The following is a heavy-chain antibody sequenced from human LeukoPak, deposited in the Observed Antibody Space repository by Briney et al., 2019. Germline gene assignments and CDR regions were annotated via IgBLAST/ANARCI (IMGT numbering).Heavy chain of an antibody. CDR1: GFTFSDYY. J-gene: IGHJ4*02. CDR2: ISGSGGST. V-gene: IGHV3-23*01. CDR3: AKSTLESYDSSGYYLGY. Sequence: GGSLRLSCAASGFTFSDYYMSWIRQAPGKGLEWVSAISGSGGSTYYADSVKGRFTISRDNSKNTLYLQMNSLRAEDTAVYYCAKSTLESYDSSGYYLGYWGQGTLVTVSS. D-gene: IGHD3-22*01.